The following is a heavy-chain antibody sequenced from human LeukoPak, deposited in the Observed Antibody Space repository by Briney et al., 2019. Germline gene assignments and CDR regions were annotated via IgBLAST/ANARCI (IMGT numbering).Heavy chain of an antibody. CDR2: SRGSGFTI. CDR3: AREGDVHNWNDGYYFDH. J-gene: IGHJ4*02. D-gene: IGHD1-20*01. V-gene: IGHV3-48*03. Sequence: HSGGSLRLSCAASGFTFSSYEMTWVRQAPGKGREWLSYSRGSGFTIYYADSVKGRFTISRDYATNSLYLQMSSLRAEDTAVYYCAREGDVHNWNDGYYFDHWGQGTLVTVSS. CDR1: GFTFSSYE.